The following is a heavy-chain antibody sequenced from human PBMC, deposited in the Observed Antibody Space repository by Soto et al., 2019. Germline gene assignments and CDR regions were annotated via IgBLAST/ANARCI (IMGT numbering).Heavy chain of an antibody. J-gene: IGHJ3*02. Sequence: XGSLRLSCAASGFTFSSYSMNWVRQAPGKGREWVSYISSSSSTIYYADSVKGRFTISRDNAKNSLYLQMNSLRDEDTAVYYCARXXXXFXXYGIDAFEIWGQGTMVTVSS. CDR1: GFTFSSYS. V-gene: IGHV3-48*02. CDR2: ISSSSSTI. D-gene: IGHD4-17*01. CDR3: ARXXXXFXXYGIDAFEI.